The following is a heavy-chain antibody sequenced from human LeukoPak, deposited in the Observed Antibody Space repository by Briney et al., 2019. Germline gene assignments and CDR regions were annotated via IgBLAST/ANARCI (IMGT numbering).Heavy chain of an antibody. CDR3: ARYCSSTNCYKGGFDP. J-gene: IGHJ5*02. CDR1: GGSVSSGTYY. V-gene: IGHV4-31*03. CDR2: IYYSGST. D-gene: IGHD2-2*02. Sequence: SETLSLTCTVSGGSVSSGTYYWSWLRQSPGKGLEWIGYIYYSGSTYSNPSLKSRVTISVDTSKNQFSLNLSSVTAADTAVYYCARYCSSTNCYKGGFDPWGQGTLVTVSS.